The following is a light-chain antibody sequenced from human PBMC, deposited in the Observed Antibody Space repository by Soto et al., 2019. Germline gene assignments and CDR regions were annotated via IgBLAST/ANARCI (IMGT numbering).Light chain of an antibody. CDR1: QSVSSN. V-gene: IGKV3-15*01. CDR2: GAF. J-gene: IGKJ1*01. Sequence: EIVMTQSPVTLSVSPGERATLSCRASQSVSSNLAWYQQKPGQAPSLLIYGAFTRATGIPARFSGTGSGTEFTLTISSLQPEDFAPYYFQPYNDWPLTFGKGIKVDIK. CDR3: QPYNDWPLT.